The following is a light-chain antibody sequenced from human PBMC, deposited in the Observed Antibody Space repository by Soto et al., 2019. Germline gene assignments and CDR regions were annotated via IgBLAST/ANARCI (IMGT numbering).Light chain of an antibody. CDR1: QSISTY. CDR2: AAS. Sequence: DIQMTQSPFFLSASVGDRVTITCRASQSISTYLNWYQHKPGKAPKVLIYAASTLQSGVPSRFSGGRSGADFTLTISSLQPEDFATYYCQQSYSTPYTFGQGTKLDIK. CDR3: QQSYSTPYT. J-gene: IGKJ2*01. V-gene: IGKV1-39*01.